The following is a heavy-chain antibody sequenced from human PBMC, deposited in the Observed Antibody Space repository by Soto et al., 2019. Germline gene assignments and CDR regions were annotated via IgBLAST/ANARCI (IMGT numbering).Heavy chain of an antibody. D-gene: IGHD3-10*01. CDR3: ARGRSASSDVDF. Sequence: EVQLVESGGGLVQPGGSLRLSCAASGFTVSTYYMNWVRQAPGEGLEWVSVVYSGGTTYYADSARGRFTISRDNSKSTLFLQMNSLRAEDTAVYYCARGRSASSDVDFWGQGTLVTVSS. V-gene: IGHV3-66*01. CDR2: VYSGGTT. J-gene: IGHJ4*02. CDR1: GFTVSTYY.